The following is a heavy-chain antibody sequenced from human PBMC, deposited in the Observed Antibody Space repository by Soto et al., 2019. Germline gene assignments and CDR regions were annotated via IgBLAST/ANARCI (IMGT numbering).Heavy chain of an antibody. Sequence: PSETLSLTCAVYGGSFSGYYWSWIRQPPGKGLEWIGEINHSGSTNYNPSLKSRVTISVDTSKNQFSLKLSSVTAADTAVYYCARFIGGDCSSTSCSGYNLFDPWGQGTLVTVSS. CDR1: GGSFSGYY. V-gene: IGHV4-34*01. CDR3: ARFIGGDCSSTSCSGYNLFDP. D-gene: IGHD2-2*01. CDR2: INHSGST. J-gene: IGHJ5*02.